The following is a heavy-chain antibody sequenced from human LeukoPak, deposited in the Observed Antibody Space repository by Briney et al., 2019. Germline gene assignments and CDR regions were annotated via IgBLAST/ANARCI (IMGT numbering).Heavy chain of an antibody. Sequence: GGSLRLSCAASGFTFSGYSMHWVRQAPGKGLEWVSSISGSGNSIYYAGSVKGRFTISRDNAKNSLYLQMNSLRVEDTAVYYCARDASGYDRSFDYWGQGTLVTVSS. CDR3: ARDASGYDRSFDY. J-gene: IGHJ4*02. CDR1: GFTFSGYS. V-gene: IGHV3-21*06. D-gene: IGHD5-12*01. CDR2: ISGSGNSI.